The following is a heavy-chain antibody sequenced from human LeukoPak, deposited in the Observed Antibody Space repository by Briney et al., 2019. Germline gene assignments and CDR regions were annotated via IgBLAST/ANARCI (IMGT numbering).Heavy chain of an antibody. D-gene: IGHD3-3*01. V-gene: IGHV3-48*01. J-gene: IGHJ3*02. CDR2: ISSSSRTI. Sequence: GGSLRLSCAASGFTFSSYSMNWVRQAPGKGLEWVSYISSSSRTIYYADSVKGRFTISRDNAKNSLYLQMNSLRAEDTAVYYCAREGYDFWSGYYKGAFDIWGQGTMVTVSS. CDR3: AREGYDFWSGYYKGAFDI. CDR1: GFTFSSYS.